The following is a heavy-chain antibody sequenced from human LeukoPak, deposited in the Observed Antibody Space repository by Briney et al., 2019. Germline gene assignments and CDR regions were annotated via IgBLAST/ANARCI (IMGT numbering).Heavy chain of an antibody. J-gene: IGHJ5*02. CDR2: MNPNSGNT. V-gene: IGHV1-8*02. CDR3: ATKNWGLRHNWFDP. D-gene: IGHD7-27*01. Sequence: ASVKVSCKASGYTFTSYDINWVRQATGQGLEWMGWMNPNSGNTGYAQKFQGRVTMTEDTSTDTAYMELGSLRSEDTAVYYCATKNWGLRHNWFDPWGQGTLVTVSS. CDR1: GYTFTSYD.